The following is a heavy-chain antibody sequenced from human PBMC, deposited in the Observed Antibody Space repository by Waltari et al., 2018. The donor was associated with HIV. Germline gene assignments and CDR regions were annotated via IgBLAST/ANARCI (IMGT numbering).Heavy chain of an antibody. J-gene: IGHJ5*02. CDR3: ARGPPYYYGLGSPGGGWFDP. Sequence: QVQLVQSGAEVKKPGASVKVYCKDSGYTCTGHYMHWARQARGQGREWMGWINPNRGGTNYARKFQGRVTMTRDTSLSTAYMGRSRLRSDDTAVYYCARGPPYYYGLGSPGGGWFDPWGQGTLVTVSS. CDR2: INPNRGGT. CDR1: GYTCTGHY. V-gene: IGHV1-2*02. D-gene: IGHD3-10*01.